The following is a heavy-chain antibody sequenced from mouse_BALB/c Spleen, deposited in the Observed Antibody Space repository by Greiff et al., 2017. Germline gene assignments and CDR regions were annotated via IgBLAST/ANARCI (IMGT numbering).Heavy chain of an antibody. CDR1: GDSITSGY. CDR2: ISYSGST. D-gene: IGHD2-3*01. J-gene: IGHJ2*01. Sequence: VQLQQSGPSLVKPSQTLSLTCSVTGDSITSGYWNWIRKFPGNKLEYMGYISYSGSTYYNPSLKSRISITRDTSKNQYYLQLNSVTTEDTATYYCARYPLYDGYFYFDYWGQGTTLTVSS. CDR3: ARYPLYDGYFYFDY. V-gene: IGHV3-8*02.